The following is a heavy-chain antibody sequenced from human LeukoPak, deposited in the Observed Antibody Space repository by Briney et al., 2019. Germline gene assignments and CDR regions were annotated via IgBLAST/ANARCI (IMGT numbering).Heavy chain of an antibody. CDR3: AKYYYDSSGYDYFDY. CDR1: GFTFSSYA. J-gene: IGHJ4*02. Sequence: PGGSLRLSCAASGFTFSSYAMSWVRQAPGKGLEWVSAISGSGGSTYYADSVKGRFTISRDNSKNTLYLQMNSLRAEDTAVYYCAKYYYDSSGYDYFDYWGQGTLVTVSS. CDR2: ISGSGGST. D-gene: IGHD3-22*01. V-gene: IGHV3-23*01.